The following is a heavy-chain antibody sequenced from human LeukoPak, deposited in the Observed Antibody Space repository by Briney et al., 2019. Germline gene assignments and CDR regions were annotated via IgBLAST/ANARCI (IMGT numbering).Heavy chain of an antibody. CDR3: ARDKYDSSGYYYVRDYYYYGMDV. J-gene: IGHJ6*02. CDR2: INPNSGGT. V-gene: IGHV1-2*02. D-gene: IGHD3-22*01. CDR1: GYTFTGYY. Sequence: ASVKVSCKASGYTFTGYYMHWVRQAPGQGLEWMGWINPNSGGTNYAQKLQGRVTMTTDTSTSTAYMELRSLRSDDTAVYYCARDKYDSSGYYYVRDYYYYGMDVWGQGTTVTVSS.